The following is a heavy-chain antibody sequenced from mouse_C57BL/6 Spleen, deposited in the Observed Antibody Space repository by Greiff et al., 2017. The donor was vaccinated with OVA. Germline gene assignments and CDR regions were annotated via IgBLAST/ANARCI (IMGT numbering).Heavy chain of an antibody. J-gene: IGHJ3*01. CDR3: ARGRENYSNSFAY. D-gene: IGHD2-5*01. CDR2: INPNNGGT. CDR1: GYTFTDYN. Sequence: EVQLQQSGPELVKPGASVKIPCKASGYTFTDYNMDWVKQSHGKSLEWIGDINPNNGGTIYNQKFKGKATLTVDKSSSTAYMELRSLTSEDTAVYYCARGRENYSNSFAYWGQGTLVTVSA. V-gene: IGHV1-18*01.